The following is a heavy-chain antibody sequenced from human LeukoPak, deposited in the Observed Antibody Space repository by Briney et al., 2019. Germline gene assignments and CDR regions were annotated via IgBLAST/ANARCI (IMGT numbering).Heavy chain of an antibody. J-gene: IGHJ4*02. CDR3: ARAYSRGWAVDY. Sequence: GGSLRLSCAASGFTFSSYAMSWVRQAPGNGLEWVSAISGSGGSTYYADSVKGRFTISRDNSKNTLYLQMNSLRAEDTAVYYCARAYSRGWAVDYWGQGTLVTVSS. CDR1: GFTFSSYA. D-gene: IGHD6-19*01. V-gene: IGHV3-23*01. CDR2: ISGSGGST.